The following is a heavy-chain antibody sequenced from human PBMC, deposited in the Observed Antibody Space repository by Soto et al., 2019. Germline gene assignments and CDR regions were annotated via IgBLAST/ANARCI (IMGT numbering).Heavy chain of an antibody. V-gene: IGHV3-30*04. J-gene: IGHJ6*02. CDR1: GFTFSTYA. CDR2: ISYDGNNN. Sequence: QVQLVESGGGVVQPGRSLTLSCAASGFTFSTYAMHWVRQAPGKGLECLAVISYDGNNNYYAGSVKGRFTISRDNSKNTLYLQMNSLRAEDTAVYYCARDQKAGYCSGGSCYYYSGMDVWGQGTTVTVSS. CDR3: ARDQKAGYCSGGSCYYYSGMDV. D-gene: IGHD2-15*01.